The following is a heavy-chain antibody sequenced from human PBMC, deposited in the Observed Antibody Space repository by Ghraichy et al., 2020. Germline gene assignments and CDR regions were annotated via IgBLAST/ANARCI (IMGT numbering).Heavy chain of an antibody. Sequence: SETLSLTCTVSGGSISSYYWSWIRQPPGKGLEWIGYIYYSGSTNYNPSLKSRVTISVDTSKNQFSLKLSSVTAADTAVYYCARSSYYDFWSPSPAYFDYWGQGTLVTVSS. V-gene: IGHV4-59*01. CDR2: IYYSGST. D-gene: IGHD3-3*01. J-gene: IGHJ4*02. CDR1: GGSISSYY. CDR3: ARSSYYDFWSPSPAYFDY.